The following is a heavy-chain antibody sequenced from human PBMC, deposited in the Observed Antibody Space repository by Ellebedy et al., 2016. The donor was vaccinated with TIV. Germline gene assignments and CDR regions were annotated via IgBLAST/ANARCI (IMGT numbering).Heavy chain of an antibody. J-gene: IGHJ2*01. Sequence: PGGSLRLSCVASGFTFSDYSMNWVRQAPGKGLEWISYTTGSKTIYYADSVKGRFTISRDNAKNSLYLQMNSLRDEDTAVYYCARSIQWYFELWGRGTLVTVSS. CDR1: GFTFSDYS. V-gene: IGHV3-48*02. CDR2: TTGSKTI. CDR3: ARSIQWYFEL.